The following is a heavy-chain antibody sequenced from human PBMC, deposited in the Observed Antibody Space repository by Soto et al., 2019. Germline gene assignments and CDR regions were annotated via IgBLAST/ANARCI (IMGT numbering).Heavy chain of an antibody. J-gene: IGHJ3*02. D-gene: IGHD6-6*01. CDR1: GFTFSSYA. Sequence: GGSLRLSCAASGFTFSSYAMSWVRQAPGKGLEWVSAISGSGGSTYYADSVKGRFTISRDNSNNTLYLQMNSLRAEDTAVYCCATSLAARLATDAFGIWGQGTMVT. V-gene: IGHV3-23*01. CDR2: ISGSGGST. CDR3: ATSLAARLATDAFGI.